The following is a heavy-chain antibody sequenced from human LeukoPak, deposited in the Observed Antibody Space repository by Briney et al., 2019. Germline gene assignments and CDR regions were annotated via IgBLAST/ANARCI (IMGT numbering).Heavy chain of an antibody. J-gene: IGHJ6*02. CDR1: GGTFSSYA. D-gene: IGHD3-10*01. CDR3: ARDRYYGSGSYYNGEAYYYYGMDV. V-gene: IGHV1-69*13. CDR2: IIPIFGTA. Sequence: VKVSCKASGGTFSSYAISWARQAPGQGLEWMGGIIPIFGTANYAQKFQGRVTITADESTSTAYMELSSLRSEDTAVYYCARDRYYGSGSYYNGEAYYYYGMDVWGQGTTVTVSS.